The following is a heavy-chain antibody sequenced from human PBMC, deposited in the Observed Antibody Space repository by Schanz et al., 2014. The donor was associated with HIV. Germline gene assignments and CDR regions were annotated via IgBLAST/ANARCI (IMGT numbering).Heavy chain of an antibody. V-gene: IGHV1-18*01. CDR2: ISGYKGNT. Sequence: QVQLVQSGAEVKKPGSSVKVSCTASGGTFSSYAISWVRQAPGQGLEWMGGISGYKGNTNYAQKLQGRVTMTTDTSTSTAYMELRSLRSDDTAVYYCARVGSGSYYVRYFDYWGQGTLVTVSS. CDR1: GGTFSSYA. D-gene: IGHD3-10*01. CDR3: ARVGSGSYYVRYFDY. J-gene: IGHJ4*02.